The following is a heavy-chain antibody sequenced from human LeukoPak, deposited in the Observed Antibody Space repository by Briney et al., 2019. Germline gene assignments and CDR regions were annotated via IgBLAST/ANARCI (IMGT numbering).Heavy chain of an antibody. CDR2: IKSKTDGGTT. V-gene: IGHV3-15*01. J-gene: IGHJ4*02. D-gene: IGHD3-22*01. CDR3: LATYYYDSSGLGYFDY. CDR1: GFTFSNAW. Sequence: PGGSLRLSCAASGFTFSNAWMSWVRQAPGKGLEWVGRIKSKTDGGTTDYAAPVKGRFTISRDDSKNTLYLQMNSLKTEDTVVYYCLATYYYDSSGLGYFDYWGQGTLVTVSS.